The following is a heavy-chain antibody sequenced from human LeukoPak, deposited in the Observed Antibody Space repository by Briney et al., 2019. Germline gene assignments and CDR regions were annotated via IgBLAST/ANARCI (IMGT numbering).Heavy chain of an antibody. CDR3: ASAWVKPETSIDY. D-gene: IGHD1-14*01. CDR2: IIPLFGKP. J-gene: IGHJ4*02. Sequence: SVKVSCKASGGTFSNYAISWVRQAPGQGLVWMGRIIPLFGKPNYEQKFQGRVSITTDESTSAAYIELSSLTSEDPAVYYCASAWVKPETSIDYWGQGTLVTVSS. CDR1: GGTFSNYA. V-gene: IGHV1-69*05.